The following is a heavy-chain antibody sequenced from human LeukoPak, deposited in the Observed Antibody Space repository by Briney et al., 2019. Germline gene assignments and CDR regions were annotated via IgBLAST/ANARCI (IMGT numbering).Heavy chain of an antibody. D-gene: IGHD2-15*01. J-gene: IGHJ5*02. CDR1: GGSFSGYY. CDR2: INHSGST. CDR3: ARALLEFRVVVAADSGRWFDP. Sequence: TPSETLSLTCAVYGGSFSGYYWSWIRQPPGKGLEWIGEINHSGSTNYNPSLKSRVTISVDTSKNQFSLKLSAVTAADTAVYYCARALLEFRVVVAADSGRWFDPWGQGTLVTVSS. V-gene: IGHV4-34*01.